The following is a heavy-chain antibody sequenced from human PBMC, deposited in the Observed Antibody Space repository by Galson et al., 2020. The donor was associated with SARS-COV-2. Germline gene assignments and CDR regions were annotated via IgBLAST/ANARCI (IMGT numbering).Heavy chain of an antibody. CDR3: ARSLLVAGMDV. V-gene: IGHV4-59*01. J-gene: IGHJ6*02. CDR1: VGSISGYY. CDR2: IFSSGGA. D-gene: IGHD3-3*01. Sequence: SETLSLTCSVSVGSISGYYWSWIRQPPGEGLEWMGDIFSSGGATYNPSLKSRANISVDTSKNQLSLKLSSVTAADTAIYFCARSLLVAGMDVWGQGTTVTVSS.